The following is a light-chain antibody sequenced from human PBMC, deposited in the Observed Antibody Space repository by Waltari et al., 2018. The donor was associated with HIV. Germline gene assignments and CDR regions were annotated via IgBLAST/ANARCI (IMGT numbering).Light chain of an antibody. J-gene: IGLJ2*01. CDR2: ANN. V-gene: IGLV1-44*01. Sequence: QSVLTQPPSASGTPGQRVTISCSGISSNIGRNDVSWYQQFPGTAPKVLMSANNQRPSGVPDLFSASKSGTSASLAISGLHSEDEADYYCATWDDSLNGPLFGGGTKLTVL. CDR3: ATWDDSLNGPL. CDR1: SSNIGRND.